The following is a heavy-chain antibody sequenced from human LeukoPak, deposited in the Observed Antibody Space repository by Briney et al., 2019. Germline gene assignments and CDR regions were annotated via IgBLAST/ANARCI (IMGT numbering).Heavy chain of an antibody. V-gene: IGHV4-34*01. CDR1: GGSFSGYY. Sequence: SETLSLTCAVYGGSFSGYYWSWIRQPPGKGLEWIGEINHSGSTNYNPSLKSRVTISVDTSKNQFSLKLSSVTAADTAVYYCARSSGWVDFDYWGQGTLVTVSS. J-gene: IGHJ4*02. CDR3: ARSSGWVDFDY. D-gene: IGHD6-19*01. CDR2: INHSGST.